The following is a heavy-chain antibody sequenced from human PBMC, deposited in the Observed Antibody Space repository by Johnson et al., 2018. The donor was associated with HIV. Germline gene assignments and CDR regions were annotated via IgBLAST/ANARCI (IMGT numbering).Heavy chain of an antibody. V-gene: IGHV3-30*02. CDR2: IRYDGSNK. CDR3: AKGPVDYGGNYDGFDI. J-gene: IGHJ3*02. CDR1: GFTFSSYG. D-gene: IGHD4-23*01. Sequence: QVQLVESGGGVVQPGGSLRLSCAASGFTFSSYGMHWVRQAPGKGLDWVAFIRYDGSNKYYADSVKGRFTISRDNSKNTLYLQMNSLRAEDTAVYFCAKGPVDYGGNYDGFDIWGQGTIVTVSS.